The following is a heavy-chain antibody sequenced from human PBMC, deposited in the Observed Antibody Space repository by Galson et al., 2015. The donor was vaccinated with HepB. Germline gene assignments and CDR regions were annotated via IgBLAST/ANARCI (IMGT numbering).Heavy chain of an antibody. J-gene: IGHJ6*03. V-gene: IGHV3-9*01. CDR2: INWDSSDI. CDR1: RFTFDDYA. CDR3: AKGARQLLSDYYNSYMDV. D-gene: IGHD3-10*01. Sequence: SLRLSCAASRFTFDDYAMHWVRQAPGKGLEWVSGINWDSSDIDYTDSVRGRFTISRDNAKNSLFLQMNSLRVEDTAIYYCAKGARQLLSDYYNSYMDVWGKGTTVTVSS.